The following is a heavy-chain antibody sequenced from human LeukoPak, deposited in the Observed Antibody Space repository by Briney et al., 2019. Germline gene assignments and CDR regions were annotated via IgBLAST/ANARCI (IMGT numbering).Heavy chain of an antibody. CDR1: GFTFSSYA. V-gene: IGHV3-23*01. CDR3: AKADDPYYVEMATISYFDY. Sequence: PGGSLRLSCAASGFTFSSYAMSWVRQAPGKGLEWVSAISGSGGSTYYADSVKGRFTISRDNSKNTLYLQMNSLRAEDTAVYYCAKADDPYYVEMATISYFDYWGQGTLVTVSS. J-gene: IGHJ4*02. D-gene: IGHD5-24*01. CDR2: ISGSGGST.